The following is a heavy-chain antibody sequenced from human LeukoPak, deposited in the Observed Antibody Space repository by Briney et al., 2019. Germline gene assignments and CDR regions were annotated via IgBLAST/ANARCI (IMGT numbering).Heavy chain of an antibody. J-gene: IGHJ6*02. CDR1: GFTFSGYW. Sequence: GSLRLPCAASGFTFSGYWMSWIRQPPGKGLEWIGEINHSGSTNYNPSLKSRVTISVDTSKNQFSLKLSSVTAADTAVYYCARERIPQAYYGMDVWGQGTTVTVSS. V-gene: IGHV4-34*01. CDR3: ARERIPQAYYGMDV. D-gene: IGHD2-15*01. CDR2: INHSGST.